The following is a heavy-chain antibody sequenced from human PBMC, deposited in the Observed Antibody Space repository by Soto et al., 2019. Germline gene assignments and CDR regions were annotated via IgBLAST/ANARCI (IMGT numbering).Heavy chain of an antibody. V-gene: IGHV3-33*01. Sequence: QVQLVESGGGVVQPGRSLRLSCAASGFTFSSYGMHWVRQAPGKGLEWVAAIWHDGNNVYYVDSVKGRFTISRDNSKNTVHLQMNSLRAEDTAVYYCAGDKSLYGGSSFDSWGQGTLVTVSS. CDR3: AGDKSLYGGSSFDS. CDR2: IWHDGNNV. J-gene: IGHJ4*02. D-gene: IGHD2-15*01. CDR1: GFTFSSYG.